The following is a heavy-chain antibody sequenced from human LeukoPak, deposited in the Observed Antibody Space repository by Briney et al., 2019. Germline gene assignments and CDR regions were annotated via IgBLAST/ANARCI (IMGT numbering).Heavy chain of an antibody. Sequence: GASVTVSFTASGYTFIDYYIHWVRQAPGQGLEWMGLINPSGGSTSYAQKFQGRVTMTRDTSTSTVYMELSSLRSDDTAVYYCAKEFYTTGGTVMDSQYYYYCGLDVWGQGTTVTVSS. CDR1: GYTFIDYY. D-gene: IGHD2-2*02. V-gene: IGHV1-46*01. J-gene: IGHJ6*02. CDR2: INPSGGST. CDR3: AKEFYTTGGTVMDSQYYYYCGLDV.